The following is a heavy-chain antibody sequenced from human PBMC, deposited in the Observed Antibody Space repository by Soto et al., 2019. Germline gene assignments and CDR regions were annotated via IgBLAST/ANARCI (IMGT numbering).Heavy chain of an antibody. D-gene: IGHD6-6*01. Sequence: GGSLRLSCAASGFTFSSYGMHWVRQAPGKGLEWVAVIWYDGSNKYYADSVKVRFTISRDNSKNTLYLQMNSLRAEDTAEYYCARWRAYSSSSAFDIWGQGTMVTVSS. CDR3: ARWRAYSSSSAFDI. CDR1: GFTFSSYG. J-gene: IGHJ3*02. V-gene: IGHV3-33*08. CDR2: IWYDGSNK.